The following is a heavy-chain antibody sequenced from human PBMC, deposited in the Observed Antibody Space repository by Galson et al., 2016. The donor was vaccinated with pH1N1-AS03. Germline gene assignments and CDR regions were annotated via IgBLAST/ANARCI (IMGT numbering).Heavy chain of an antibody. CDR3: ARGYCTVGSCYGQFDH. CDR1: GFTFRNYN. D-gene: IGHD2-15*01. V-gene: IGHV3-48*01. Sequence: SLRLSCAASGFTFRNYNLNWVRQAPGKGLEWISYITGGSDTIFYADSVRGRFTISRDNAKNSVFLQMNSLRPDDTAVYYCARGYCTVGSCYGQFDHWGQGTLVPGSS. CDR2: ITGGSDTI. J-gene: IGHJ4*02.